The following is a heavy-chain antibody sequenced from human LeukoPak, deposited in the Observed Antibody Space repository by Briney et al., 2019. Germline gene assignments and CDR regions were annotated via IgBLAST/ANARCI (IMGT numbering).Heavy chain of an antibody. D-gene: IGHD6-6*01. Sequence: GRSLRLSCAASGFTFSTYAMHWVRQAPGKGLEWVAVISYDGSKKYYADSVKGRFTISRDNSKNTLYLQMNSLREEDTAVYYCARDVRAYSTSSSAFDIWGQGTMVTASS. CDR1: GFTFSTYA. J-gene: IGHJ3*02. CDR2: ISYDGSKK. V-gene: IGHV3-30*04. CDR3: ARDVRAYSTSSSAFDI.